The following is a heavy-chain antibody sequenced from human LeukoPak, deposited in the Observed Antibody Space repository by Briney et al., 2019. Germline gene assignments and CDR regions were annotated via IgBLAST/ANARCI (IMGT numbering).Heavy chain of an antibody. CDR1: GYTFTRHG. CDR2: ISGYNGDT. Sequence: ASVIVSCKASGYTFTRHGFSWVRQAPGRGLEWMGWISGYNGDTIYAQKFQGRVTMTKDTATTTGYMELRSLTSDDTAVYYCARDPSNSSGRYWYIDVWGRGTLVTVSS. J-gene: IGHJ2*01. V-gene: IGHV1-18*01. CDR3: ARDPSNSSGRYWYIDV. D-gene: IGHD3-22*01.